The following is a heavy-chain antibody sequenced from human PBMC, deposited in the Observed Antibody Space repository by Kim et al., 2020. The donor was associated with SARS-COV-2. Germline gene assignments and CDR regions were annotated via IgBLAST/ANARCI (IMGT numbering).Heavy chain of an antibody. V-gene: IGHV3-74*01. CDR3: ARVNGDLGYFDY. J-gene: IGHJ4*02. D-gene: IGHD4-17*01. Sequence: SYADSVKGRFTISRDNAKNTLYLQMNSLRAEDTAVYYCARVNGDLGYFDYWGQGTLVTVSS.